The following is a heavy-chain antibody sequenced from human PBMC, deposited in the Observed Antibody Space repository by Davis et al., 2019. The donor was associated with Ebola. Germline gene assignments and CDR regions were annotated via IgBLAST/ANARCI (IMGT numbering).Heavy chain of an antibody. Sequence: GGSLRLSCAASGFTVSSNYMSWVRQAPGKGLEWVSVIYSGGTTYYADSVKGRFTISRDNFKNTLYLQMNSLRAEDTAVYYCAKDRGPRYCSSTSCSKATWYFDLWGRGTLVTVSS. CDR2: IYSGGTT. CDR1: GFTVSSNY. V-gene: IGHV3-53*01. D-gene: IGHD2-2*01. J-gene: IGHJ2*01. CDR3: AKDRGPRYCSSTSCSKATWYFDL.